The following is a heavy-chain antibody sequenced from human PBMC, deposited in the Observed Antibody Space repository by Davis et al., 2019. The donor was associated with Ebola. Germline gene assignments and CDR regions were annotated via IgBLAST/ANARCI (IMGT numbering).Heavy chain of an antibody. Sequence: SVQVSCKASGGTFSSYAISWVRQAPAQGLEGMGGIIPIFGTANYAQKFQGRVTITADESTSTAYMELSSLRSEDTAVYYCASRPMFTGYYFDYWGQGTLVTVSS. J-gene: IGHJ4*02. CDR2: IIPIFGTA. CDR1: GGTFSSYA. V-gene: IGHV1-69*13. D-gene: IGHD3-10*02. CDR3: ASRPMFTGYYFDY.